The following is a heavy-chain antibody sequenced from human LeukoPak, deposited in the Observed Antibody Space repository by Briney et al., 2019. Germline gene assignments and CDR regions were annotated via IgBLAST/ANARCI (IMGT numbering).Heavy chain of an antibody. CDR2: IWFDGSNK. J-gene: IGHJ4*02. Sequence: PGRSLRLSCAASGFTFSSYGMHWVRQAPGKGLEWVAVIWFDGSNKYYADSVKGRFTISRDNAKNTLYLQMNSLRAEDTAVYYCAREDCDNWGQGTLVTVSS. V-gene: IGHV3-33*01. D-gene: IGHD2/OR15-2a*01. CDR3: AREDCDN. CDR1: GFTFSSYG.